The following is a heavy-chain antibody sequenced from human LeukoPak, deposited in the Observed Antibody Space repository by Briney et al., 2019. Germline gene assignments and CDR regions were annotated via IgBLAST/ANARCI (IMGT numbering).Heavy chain of an antibody. D-gene: IGHD5-24*01. Sequence: SQTLPLTCAISGDSVSNNSSAWNWIRQSPSRGLEWLGRTYYRYKWYKDYAVSVKSRITINPDTSKNQFSLQLNSVTPEDTAVYYCAREDGYNEGDWFDPWGQGTLVTVSS. CDR3: AREDGYNEGDWFDP. V-gene: IGHV6-1*01. CDR1: GDSVSNNSSA. CDR2: TYYRYKWYK. J-gene: IGHJ5*02.